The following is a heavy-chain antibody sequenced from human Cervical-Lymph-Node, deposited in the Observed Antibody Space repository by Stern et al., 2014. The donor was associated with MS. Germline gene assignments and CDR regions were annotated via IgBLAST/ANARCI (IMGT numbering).Heavy chain of an antibody. Sequence: QLQLQESGPGLVKPSETLSLTCTVSGGSISSSTYYWAWIRQPPGKGLAWIGNIYYSGFTYYNPSLKSRVTISVDMSKNQFSLKLSSVTAADTAIYYCARHDSVPRPSQLYSARDRGPGYFDYWGQGTLVTVSS. J-gene: IGHJ4*02. V-gene: IGHV4-39*01. CDR2: IYYSGFT. CDR3: ARHDSVPRPSQLYSARDRGPGYFDY. CDR1: GGSISSSTYY. D-gene: IGHD1-26*01.